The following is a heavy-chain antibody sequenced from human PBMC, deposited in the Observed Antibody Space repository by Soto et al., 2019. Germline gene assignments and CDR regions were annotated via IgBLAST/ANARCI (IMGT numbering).Heavy chain of an antibody. CDR3: ARGMTTVTTIDY. V-gene: IGHV4-30-2*01. CDR2: IYHSGST. J-gene: IGHJ4*02. D-gene: IGHD4-4*01. Sequence: PSEILSLTCAVSGGSISSGGYSWSWIRQPPGKGLEWIGYIYHSGSTYYNPSLKSRVTISVDRSKNQFSLKLSSVTAADTAVYYCARGMTTVTTIDYWGQGTLVNVSS. CDR1: GGSISSGGYS.